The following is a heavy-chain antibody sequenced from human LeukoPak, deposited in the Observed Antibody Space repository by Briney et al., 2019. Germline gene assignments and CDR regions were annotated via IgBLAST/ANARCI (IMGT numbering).Heavy chain of an antibody. J-gene: IGHJ5*02. V-gene: IGHV3-21*01. CDR3: ARGHGRYGYCSGGSCKFDP. CDR2: ISSSSSYI. CDR1: GFTFSSYS. D-gene: IGHD2-15*01. Sequence: GGSLRLSCAASGFTFSSYSMNWVRQAPGNGLEWVSSISSSSSYIYYADSVKGRFTISRDNAKNSLYLQMNSLRAEDTAVYYCARGHGRYGYCSGGSCKFDPWGQGTLVTASS.